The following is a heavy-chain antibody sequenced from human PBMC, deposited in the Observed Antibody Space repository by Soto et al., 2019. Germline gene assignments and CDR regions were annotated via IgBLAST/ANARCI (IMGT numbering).Heavy chain of an antibody. CDR2: ISGSGGST. CDR3: AKDGAGDYEEDPPQIDY. V-gene: IGHV3-23*01. Sequence: GGSLRLSCAASGFTFSSYAMSWVRQAPGKGLEWVSAISGSGGSTYYADSVKGRFTISRDNSKNTLYLQMNSLRAEDTAVYYCAKDGAGDYEEDPPQIDYWGQGTLVTVSS. CDR1: GFTFSSYA. J-gene: IGHJ4*02. D-gene: IGHD4-17*01.